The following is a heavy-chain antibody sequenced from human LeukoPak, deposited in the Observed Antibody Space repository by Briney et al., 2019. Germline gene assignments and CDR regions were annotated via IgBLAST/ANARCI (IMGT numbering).Heavy chain of an antibody. CDR1: GFTFTSSA. CDR3: AAEGRPTVVTFRKGAVDL. CDR2: IVVGSGNT. V-gene: IGHV1-58*01. D-gene: IGHD4-23*01. Sequence: SVKVSCKASGFTFTSSAVQWVRQARGQRLEWIGWIVVGSGNTNYAQKFQERVTITRDMSTSTVYMELSSLRSEDTTVYYCAAEGRPTVVTFRKGAVDLWGQGTMVTVSS. J-gene: IGHJ3*01.